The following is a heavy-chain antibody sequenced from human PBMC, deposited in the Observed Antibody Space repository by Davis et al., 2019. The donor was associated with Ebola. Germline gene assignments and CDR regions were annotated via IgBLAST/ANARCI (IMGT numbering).Heavy chain of an antibody. Sequence: GESLKISCEGSGYSFTSYWISWVRQMPGKGLEWMGRIRPSDSYTYYSPSFQGHVTISADKSISTAYLQWSSLKASDTAIYYCARGTNGYNTGGYFDSWGQGTLVTVSS. D-gene: IGHD5-24*01. CDR1: GYSFTSYW. CDR2: IRPSDSYT. CDR3: ARGTNGYNTGGYFDS. V-gene: IGHV5-10-1*01. J-gene: IGHJ4*02.